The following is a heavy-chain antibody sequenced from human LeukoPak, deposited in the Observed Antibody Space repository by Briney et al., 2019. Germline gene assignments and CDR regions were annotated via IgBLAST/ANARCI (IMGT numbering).Heavy chain of an antibody. D-gene: IGHD1-7*01. J-gene: IGHJ5*02. CDR3: ARPKLELTNENWFDP. CDR2: IYYSGST. CDR1: GGSISSSSYY. Sequence: SETLSLTCTVSGGSISSSSYYWVWIRQPPGKGLEWIGSIYYSGSTYYNPSLKSRVTISVDTSKNQFSLKLSSVTAADTAVYYCARPKLELTNENWFDPWGQGTLVTVSS. V-gene: IGHV4-39*01.